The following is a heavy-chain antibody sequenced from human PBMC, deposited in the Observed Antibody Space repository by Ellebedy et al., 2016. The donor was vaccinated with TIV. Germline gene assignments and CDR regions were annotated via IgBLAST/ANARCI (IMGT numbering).Heavy chain of an antibody. V-gene: IGHV3-74*01. J-gene: IGHJ3*02. D-gene: IGHD2-8*02. CDR1: GFIFSGYW. CDR3: AAVQYWEAVFDM. CDR2: ITSDGSDT. Sequence: GESLKISCAASGFIFSGYWMHWVRQAPGKGLVWVSRITSDGSDTAYADSERGRFTISRDNAKNTLYLQMNRLRAEDTAVYYCAAVQYWEAVFDMWGQGTMVTVSS.